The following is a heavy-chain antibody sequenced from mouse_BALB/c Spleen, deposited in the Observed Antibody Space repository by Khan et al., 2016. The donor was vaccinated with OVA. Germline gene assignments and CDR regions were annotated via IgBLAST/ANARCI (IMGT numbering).Heavy chain of an antibody. CDR3: GREGDVGGLAY. J-gene: IGHJ3*01. D-gene: IGHD1-1*02. Sequence: EVELVESGGGFMQPGGSLKLSCATSGFTFTDYYMYWVRQTPEKRLEWVAYISNRGTTTYYPDTVRGRFTISGDNAKNTLSLQMSRLGSDDTAIYCCGREGDVGGLAYWGQGTLVTVSA. CDR1: GFTFTDYY. CDR2: ISNRGTTT. V-gene: IGHV5-12*02.